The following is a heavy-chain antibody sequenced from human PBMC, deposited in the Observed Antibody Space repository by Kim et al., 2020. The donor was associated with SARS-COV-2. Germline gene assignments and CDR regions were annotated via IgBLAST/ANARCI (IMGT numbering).Heavy chain of an antibody. Sequence: GGSLRLSCAASGFTFSSYGMHWVRQAPGKGLEWVAVISYDGSNKYYADSVKGRFTICRDNSKNTLYLQMNSLRAEDTAVYYCAKDKGRGSAKWHFDYWGQGTLVTVSS. CDR1: GFTFSSYG. CDR2: ISYDGSNK. CDR3: AKDKGRGSAKWHFDY. D-gene: IGHD1-26*01. J-gene: IGHJ4*02. V-gene: IGHV3-30*18.